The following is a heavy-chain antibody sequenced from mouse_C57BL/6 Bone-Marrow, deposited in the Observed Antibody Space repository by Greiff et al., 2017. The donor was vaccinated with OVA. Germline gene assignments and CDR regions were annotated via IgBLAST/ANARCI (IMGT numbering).Heavy chain of an antibody. Sequence: EVQLQQSGPELVKPGASVKISCKASGYSFTGYYMNWVKQSPEKSLEWIGEINPSTGGTTYNQKFKAKATLTVDKSSSTAYMQLKSLTSEDSAVYYCARRIITTVVAEDYFDYWGQGTTLTVSS. CDR3: ARRIITTVVAEDYFDY. CDR1: GYSFTGYY. CDR2: INPSTGGT. J-gene: IGHJ2*01. V-gene: IGHV1-42*01. D-gene: IGHD1-1*01.